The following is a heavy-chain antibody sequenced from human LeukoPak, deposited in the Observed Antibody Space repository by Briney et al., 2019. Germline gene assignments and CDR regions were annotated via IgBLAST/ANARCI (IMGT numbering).Heavy chain of an antibody. CDR2: ISSGGNSI. V-gene: IGHV3-48*03. J-gene: IGHJ3*02. CDR1: GFIFSSYE. CDR3: ARDRGATSAVLDAFDI. D-gene: IGHD6-19*01. Sequence: GGSLRLSCEASGFIFSSYEMTWVRQPPGKGLEWVSYISSGGNSIYYADSVKGRFTISRDNAKNSLFLQMDSLRAEDTAVYYCARDRGATSAVLDAFDIWGQGTVVTVSS.